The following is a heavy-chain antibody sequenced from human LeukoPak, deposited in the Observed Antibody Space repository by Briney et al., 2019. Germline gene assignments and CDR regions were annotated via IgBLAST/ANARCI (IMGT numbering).Heavy chain of an antibody. J-gene: IGHJ4*02. V-gene: IGHV3-48*03. D-gene: IGHD4-17*01. CDR2: NSSSGSTI. CDR3: ATYYGDFDY. CDR1: GFTFSSYE. Sequence: GGSLRPSCAASGFTFSSYEMNWVRQAPGKGLEWVSYNSSSGSTIYYADSVKGRFTISRDNAKNSLYLQVNSLRAEDTAVYYCATYYGDFDYWGQGTLVTVSS.